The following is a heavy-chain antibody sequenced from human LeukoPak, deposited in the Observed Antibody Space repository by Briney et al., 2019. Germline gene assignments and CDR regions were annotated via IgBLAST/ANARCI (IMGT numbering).Heavy chain of an antibody. CDR2: IWYDGSNK. V-gene: IGHV3-33*08. Sequence: GGSLRLSCAASGFTFSSYGMHWVRQAPGKGLEWVAVIWYDGSNKYYADSVKGRFTISRDNSKNTLYLQMNSLRAEDTAVYYCARMYSTSTNWFDPWGQGTLVTVSS. J-gene: IGHJ5*02. CDR1: GFTFSSYG. CDR3: ARMYSTSTNWFDP. D-gene: IGHD6-6*01.